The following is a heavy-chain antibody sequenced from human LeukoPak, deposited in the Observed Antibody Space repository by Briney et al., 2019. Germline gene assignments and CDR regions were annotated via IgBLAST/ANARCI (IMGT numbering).Heavy chain of an antibody. CDR2: IYYSGST. D-gene: IGHD6-13*01. J-gene: IGHJ4*02. Sequence: SETLSLTCTVSGGSISSGDYYWSWIRQPPGKGLEWIGYIYYSGSTYYNPSLKSRVTISVDTSKNQFSLKLSSVTAADTAVYHCARARAYSSSWYYFDYWGQGTLVTVSS. V-gene: IGHV4-30-4*08. CDR1: GGSISSGDYY. CDR3: ARARAYSSSWYYFDY.